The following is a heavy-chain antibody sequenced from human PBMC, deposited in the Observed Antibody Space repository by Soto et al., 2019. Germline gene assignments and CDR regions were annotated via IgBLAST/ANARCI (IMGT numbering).Heavy chain of an antibody. CDR1: GGSFSSYY. D-gene: IGHD1-26*01. V-gene: IGHV4-34*01. CDR2: INHSGST. Sequence: QVQLQQWGAGLLKPSETLSLTCAVYGGSFSSYYWSWIRQPPGKGLEWIGEINHSGSTNYNPSLKSRVTISVDTSKNQFSLKLSSVTAADTAVYYCARVREPLTGGPWFDPWGQGTLVTVSS. J-gene: IGHJ5*02. CDR3: ARVREPLTGGPWFDP.